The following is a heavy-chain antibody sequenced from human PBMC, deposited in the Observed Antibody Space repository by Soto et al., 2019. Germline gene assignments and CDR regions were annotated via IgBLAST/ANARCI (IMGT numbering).Heavy chain of an antibody. V-gene: IGHV4-59*01. Sequence: SETLSLTCAVSGGSISSFYWSWIRQSPGKGLEWIGYIYYGGNTKYNPSLKSRVTISVDTSKNQFSLKLSSVTAADTAVYYCARQSHAYCDRSGYYSYSGQRTLVIVSA. CDR3: ARQSHAYCDRSGYYSY. CDR2: IYYGGNT. D-gene: IGHD3-22*01. J-gene: IGHJ4*02. CDR1: GGSISSFY.